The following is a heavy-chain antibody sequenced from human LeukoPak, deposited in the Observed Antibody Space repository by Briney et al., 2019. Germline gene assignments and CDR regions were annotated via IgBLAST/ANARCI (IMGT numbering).Heavy chain of an antibody. J-gene: IGHJ4*02. V-gene: IGHV3-30*04. CDR1: GFSFSSYE. CDR3: ARASGRYDSSGYLVY. CDR2: ISDDGSNQ. D-gene: IGHD3-22*01. Sequence: GGSLRLSCAASGFSFSSYEMNWVRQAPGKGLQWLRVISDDGSNQYYADSVKGRFTISRDNSKNTLYPQMNSLRAEDTAVYYCARASGRYDSSGYLVYWGQGTLVTVSS.